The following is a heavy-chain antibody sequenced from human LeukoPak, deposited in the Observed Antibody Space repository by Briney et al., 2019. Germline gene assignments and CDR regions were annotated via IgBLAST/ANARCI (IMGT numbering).Heavy chain of an antibody. D-gene: IGHD3-10*01. J-gene: IGHJ4*02. V-gene: IGHV3-33*01. CDR3: ARERHYGSGSLQVDH. Sequence: GGSLRLSCAASGFTFSSYSMHWVRQAPGKGLEWVAVIWYDGSYKYYADSVQGRFTISRDNSKNTLSLEMNSLRAEDTALYYCARERHYGSGSLQVDHWGQGTLVTVSS. CDR1: GFTFSSYS. CDR2: IWYDGSYK.